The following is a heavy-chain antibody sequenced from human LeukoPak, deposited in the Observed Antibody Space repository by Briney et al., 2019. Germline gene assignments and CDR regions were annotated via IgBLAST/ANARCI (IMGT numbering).Heavy chain of an antibody. CDR1: GFTFSNYG. D-gene: IGHD2-2*01. V-gene: IGHV3-30*03. Sequence: GGSLRLSCAASGFTFSNYGMHWVRQAPGKGLEWVALISYDATNKYYADSVKGRFTISRDNSKNTLYLQMSSLRTEDTAVYSCVRTFGYCSSTSCYVFDYWGQGTLVTVSS. CDR2: ISYDATNK. CDR3: VRTFGYCSSTSCYVFDY. J-gene: IGHJ4*02.